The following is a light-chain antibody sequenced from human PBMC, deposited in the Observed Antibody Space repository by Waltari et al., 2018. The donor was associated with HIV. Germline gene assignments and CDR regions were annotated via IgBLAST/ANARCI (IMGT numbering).Light chain of an antibody. CDR3: SSYTSSSSVL. CDR2: EVT. J-gene: IGLJ2*01. CDR1: SSDVGGYHY. Sequence: QSALTQPASVSGSPGQSIPISCTGTSSDVGGYHYVSWYQLHPGKAPKLMIFEVTNRPSGVSNRFSGSKSGNTASLTISGLQAEDEADYYCSSYTSSSSVLFGGGTKLTVL. V-gene: IGLV2-14*01.